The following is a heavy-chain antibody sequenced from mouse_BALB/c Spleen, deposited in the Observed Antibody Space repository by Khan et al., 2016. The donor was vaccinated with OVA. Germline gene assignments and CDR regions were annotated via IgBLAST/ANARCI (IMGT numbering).Heavy chain of an antibody. CDR1: GFSLTTYG. V-gene: IGHV2-2*02. Sequence: VQLQESGPGLVQPSQSLSITCTVSGFSLTTYGVHWVRQSPGKGLEWLGVIWSGGTTDYSAAFISRLSITKDNSKSQVFFKMNSLQANDTAIYYCARNYDYDEGLAYWGQETLVTVSA. J-gene: IGHJ3*01. D-gene: IGHD2-4*01. CDR2: IWSGGTT. CDR3: ARNYDYDEGLAY.